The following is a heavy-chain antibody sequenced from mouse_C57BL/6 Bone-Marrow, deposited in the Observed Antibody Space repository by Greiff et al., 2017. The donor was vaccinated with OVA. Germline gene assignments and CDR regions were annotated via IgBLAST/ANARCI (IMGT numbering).Heavy chain of an antibody. J-gene: IGHJ1*01. CDR1: GFTFSDFY. CDR2: SRNKANDYTT. CDR3: ARDYYGSSYWYFDV. D-gene: IGHD1-1*01. V-gene: IGHV7-1*02. Sequence: EVKVVESGGGLVQPGGSLRLSCATSGFTFSDFYMEWVRQPPGKRLEWIAASRNKANDYTTEYSASVKGRFIVSRDTPQSILYLQRNALRAEDTAIYYCARDYYGSSYWYFDVWGAGTTVTVSS.